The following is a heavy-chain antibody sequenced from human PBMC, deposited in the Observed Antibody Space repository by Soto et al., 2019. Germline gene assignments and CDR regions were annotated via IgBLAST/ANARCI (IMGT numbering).Heavy chain of an antibody. D-gene: IGHD4-4*01. V-gene: IGHV1-69*08. CDR1: GGTFSTYT. J-gene: IGHJ5*02. Sequence: QVQLVQSGAEVKKPGASVKVSCKASGGTFSTYTITWVRQAPGQGLEWMGRIIPIIGIINYARKFQGRVTISADEFTGTAYMKVTGLRSDDTAVYYCAGDPDSHYNDSHASSYPWGQGTLVTVSS. CDR2: IIPIIGII. CDR3: AGDPDSHYNDSHASSYP.